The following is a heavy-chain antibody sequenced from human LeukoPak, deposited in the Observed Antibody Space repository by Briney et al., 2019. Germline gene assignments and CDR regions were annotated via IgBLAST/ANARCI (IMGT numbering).Heavy chain of an antibody. CDR2: IYPGDSAT. Sequence: GESLKISCKGSGYSFTSYWIGWVRQMPGKGLEWVGIIYPGDSATKDSPSFQGQVTISADKSISTAYWQWSSLKASDTAMYSCARHLVAPDYWGQGTLVTVSS. CDR3: ARHLVAPDY. D-gene: IGHD5-12*01. V-gene: IGHV5-51*01. CDR1: GYSFTSYW. J-gene: IGHJ4*02.